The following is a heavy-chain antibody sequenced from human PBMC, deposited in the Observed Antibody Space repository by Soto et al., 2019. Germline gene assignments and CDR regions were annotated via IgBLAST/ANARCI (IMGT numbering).Heavy chain of an antibody. CDR1: GFTFSDYS. V-gene: IGHV3-21*01. CDR3: ARDGSSYSSYWYNHYGMDV. D-gene: IGHD6-19*01. J-gene: IGHJ6*02. CDR2: ISKSSAYI. Sequence: EVQLVESGGGLVKPGGSLRLSCTGSGFTFSDYSMNWVRLAPGKGLEWVSSISKSSAYICHADSVKGRFTISRDNAKNSLYLHLNSLRAEDTAVYYCARDGSSYSSYWYNHYGMDVWGQGTTVTVSS.